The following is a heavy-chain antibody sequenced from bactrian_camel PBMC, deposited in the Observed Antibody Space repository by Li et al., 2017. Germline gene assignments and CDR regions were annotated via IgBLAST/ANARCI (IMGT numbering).Heavy chain of an antibody. CDR3: AADRGALRTVCRRETGYNY. CDR2: IDSDGRT. V-gene: IGHV3S53*01. J-gene: IGHJ4*01. CDR1: ENAYSPYSTDC. D-gene: IGHD6*01. Sequence: VQLVESGGGSVQTGGSLRLSCAASENAYSPYSTDCMEWFRQAPGEEREQVAFIDSDGRTSVADSVNGRFTISQDNAKNTLYLEMNSLKPEDTAMYYCAADRGALRTVCRRETGYNYWGQGTQVTV.